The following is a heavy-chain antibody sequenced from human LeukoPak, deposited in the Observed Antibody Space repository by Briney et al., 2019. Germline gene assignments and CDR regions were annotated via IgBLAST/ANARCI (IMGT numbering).Heavy chain of an antibody. Sequence: GGSLRLSCAASGFTVSSNHMSWVRQAPGKGLEWVSVIYSGGSTYYADSVKGRFTISRDNSKNTLYLQMNSLRAEDTAVYYCARVGTMVRGATPNLFDYWGQGILVTVSS. CDR2: IYSGGST. CDR1: GFTVSSNH. V-gene: IGHV3-66*01. D-gene: IGHD3-10*01. CDR3: ARVGTMVRGATPNLFDY. J-gene: IGHJ4*02.